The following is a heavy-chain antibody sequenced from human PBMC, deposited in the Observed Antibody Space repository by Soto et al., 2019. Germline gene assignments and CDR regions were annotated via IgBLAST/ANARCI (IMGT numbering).Heavy chain of an antibody. V-gene: IGHV3-21*01. CDR1: GVTFSTYR. CDR3: ARGWRVGAGGKFYYGLDG. CDR2: IGGLTSYI. J-gene: IGHJ6*02. D-gene: IGHD6-13*01. Sequence: VGSHTRSGAARGVTFSTYRMNWVHQEQGKGLEWVSTIGGLTSYIYYADSLKGRFTISRDNAKNSLYLQMNSLRAEDTAVYYCARGWRVGAGGKFYYGLDGWGQGTTVTVSS.